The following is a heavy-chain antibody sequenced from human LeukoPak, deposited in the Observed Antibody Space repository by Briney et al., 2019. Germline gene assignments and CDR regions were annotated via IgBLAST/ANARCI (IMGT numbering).Heavy chain of an antibody. J-gene: IGHJ4*02. CDR3: AKDIGPTIRSGYGKFFDY. CDR1: GFTFSSFW. CDR2: IKTDGSEK. Sequence: PGGSLRLSCAASGFTFSSFWISWVRQAPGKGLEWVANIKTDGSEKYYVDSVRGRFTISRDNAKNSLYLQMNSLRAEDTALYYCAKDIGPTIRSGYGKFFDYWGQGTLVTVSS. D-gene: IGHD3-22*01. V-gene: IGHV3-7*03.